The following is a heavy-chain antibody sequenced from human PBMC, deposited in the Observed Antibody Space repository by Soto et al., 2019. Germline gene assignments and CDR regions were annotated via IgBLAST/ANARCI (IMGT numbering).Heavy chain of an antibody. CDR3: ATWADAVDEDQFQH. Sequence: EVQLVESGGGLVQPGGSLRLSGAAPGFRLTNSWLSWLRQPPGKGLVRVAHINQDGSQKYYVDPVKGRFTISRDNARSSLYLRMHSLRAEDTAVYYCATWADAVDEDQFQHGGQGTLVSVSS. V-gene: IGHV3-7*01. J-gene: IGHJ1*01. CDR2: INQDGSQK. D-gene: IGHD2-2*01. CDR1: GFRLTNSW.